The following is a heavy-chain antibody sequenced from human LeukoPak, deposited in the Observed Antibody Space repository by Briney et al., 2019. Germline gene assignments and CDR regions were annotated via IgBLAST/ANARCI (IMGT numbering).Heavy chain of an antibody. CDR3: ARLRLWERLIWYFDL. CDR1: GFTFSSYG. D-gene: IGHD1-26*01. CDR2: IKQDGSEK. Sequence: GGSLRLSCAASGFTFSSYGMHWVRQAPGKGLEWVGNIKQDGSEKYYVDSVKGRFTISRDNAKNSVYLQMNSLRAEDTAVYFCARLRLWERLIWYFDLWGRGTLVTVSS. V-gene: IGHV3-7*01. J-gene: IGHJ2*01.